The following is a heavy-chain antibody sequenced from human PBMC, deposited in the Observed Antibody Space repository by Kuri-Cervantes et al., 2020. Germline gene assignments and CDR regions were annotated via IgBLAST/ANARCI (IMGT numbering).Heavy chain of an antibody. D-gene: IGHD2-15*01. CDR1: GGSFSGYY. CDR2: INHSGST. CDR3: ARYTYCSTGRCYEDY. V-gene: IGHV4-34*01. Sequence: SETLSLTCAVYGGSFSGYYWNWIRQPPGKGLEWIGEINHSGSTNYNPSLKSRVTISIDTSKNQFSLRLSSVTAADTAVYYCARYTYCSTGRCYEDYWGQGTLVTVSS. J-gene: IGHJ4*02.